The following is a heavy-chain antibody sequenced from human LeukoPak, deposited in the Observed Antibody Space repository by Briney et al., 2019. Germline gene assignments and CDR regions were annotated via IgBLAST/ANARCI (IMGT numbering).Heavy chain of an antibody. D-gene: IGHD3-22*01. CDR3: ARDGYYYDSSGYHIY. CDR2: ISGYKDNT. Sequence: ASVKVSCKASGYTFTNYGISWVRQAPGQGLEWMGRISGYKDNTHYAQKLQGRVTMTTDTSMSTAYMELRSLRSDDTAVYYCARDGYYYDSSGYHIYWGQGTLVTVSS. J-gene: IGHJ4*02. V-gene: IGHV1-18*01. CDR1: GYTFTNYG.